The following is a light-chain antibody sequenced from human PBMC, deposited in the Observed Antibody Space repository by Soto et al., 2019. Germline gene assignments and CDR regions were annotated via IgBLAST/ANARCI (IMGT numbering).Light chain of an antibody. CDR3: QQLRMYPST. CDR1: QDIGNS. Sequence: DIQMTQSPSSLSASVGDRVTITCQASQDIGNSVNWYQHKEGKAPDLLIYDASFLERGVPSRFSGSGSGTHFTFTISTLQPEDIATYYCQQLRMYPSTFGGGTKVEIK. J-gene: IGKJ4*01. V-gene: IGKV1-33*01. CDR2: DAS.